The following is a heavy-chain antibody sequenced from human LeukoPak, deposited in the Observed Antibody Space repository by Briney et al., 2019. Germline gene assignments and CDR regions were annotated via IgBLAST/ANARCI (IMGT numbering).Heavy chain of an antibody. D-gene: IGHD5-12*01. Sequence: GGSLRLSCAASGFTFSSYAMHWVRQAPGKGLEWVAVISYDGSNKYYADSVKGRFTISRDNSKNTLYLQMNSLRAEDTAVYYCARALTVATGMTWGQGTLVTVSS. J-gene: IGHJ5*02. CDR1: GFTFSSYA. V-gene: IGHV3-30-3*01. CDR2: ISYDGSNK. CDR3: ARALTVATGMT.